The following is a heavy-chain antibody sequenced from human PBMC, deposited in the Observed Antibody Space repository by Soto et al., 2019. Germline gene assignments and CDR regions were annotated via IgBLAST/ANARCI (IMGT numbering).Heavy chain of an antibody. CDR3: ARGGYSYGLDY. D-gene: IGHD5-18*01. Sequence: GSLRLSCAASVVTVSSYAMHWVRQAPGKGLEWVAVISHDGSNKYYADSVKGRFTISRDNSKNTLYLQMNSLRAEDTAVYYCARGGYSYGLDYWGQGTLVTVSS. CDR2: ISHDGSNK. J-gene: IGHJ4*02. V-gene: IGHV3-30-3*01. CDR1: VVTVSSYA.